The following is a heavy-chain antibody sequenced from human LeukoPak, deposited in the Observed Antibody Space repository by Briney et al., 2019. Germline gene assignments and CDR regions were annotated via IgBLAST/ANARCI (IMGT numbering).Heavy chain of an antibody. Sequence: GGSLRLSCAASDFTFSIYAMRWVRQAPGKGLEGVSAISGSGDNTYYADSVKGRFTVSRDNSKNTLYLRMNSLRAEDTAVYYCAKDWASSGWSHFDYWGQGTLVTVSS. V-gene: IGHV3-23*01. CDR2: ISGSGDNT. D-gene: IGHD6-13*01. J-gene: IGHJ4*02. CDR3: AKDWASSGWSHFDY. CDR1: DFTFSIYA.